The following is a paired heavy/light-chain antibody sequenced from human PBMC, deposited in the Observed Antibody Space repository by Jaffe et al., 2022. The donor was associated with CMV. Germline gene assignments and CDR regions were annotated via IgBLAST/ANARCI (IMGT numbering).Heavy chain of an antibody. J-gene: IGHJ4*02. Sequence: LVESGGDLVQPGNSLRLSCAASGFAVSSSYMAWVRQSPGKGLEWLSLIYSAGDTYYSDSVKGRFTISRDKNTLFLQMKTLRAEDTAMYYCARALRPRRAGGGFYDKFYYFDLWGQGTLVAVSS. CDR2: IYSAGDT. CDR1: GFAVSSSY. CDR3: ARALRPRRAGGGFYDKFYYFDL. V-gene: IGHV3-66*01. D-gene: IGHD3-22*01.
Light chain of an antibody. J-gene: IGLJ3*02. CDR3: QVWHRDSGV. V-gene: IGLV3-1*01. CDR1: KLDDTY. CDR2: QDN. Sequence: SYRLTQPPSLSVSAGQTASITCSGDKLDDTYVCWYQQKPGQSPTLVIYQDNKRPSGIPERFYASNSGGTATLTIGGTQAVDEADYYCQVWHRDSGVFGGGTKLTVL.